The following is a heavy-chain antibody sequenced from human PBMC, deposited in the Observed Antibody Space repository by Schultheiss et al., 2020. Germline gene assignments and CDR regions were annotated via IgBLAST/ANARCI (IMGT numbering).Heavy chain of an antibody. CDR2: ISGSGGST. V-gene: IGHV3-21*04. J-gene: IGHJ4*02. D-gene: IGHD3-3*01. CDR1: GFTFSNYG. Sequence: GGSLRLSCAASGFTFSNYGMHWVRQAPGKGLEWVSAISGSGGSTYYADSVKGRFTISRDNAKNSLYLQMNSLRAEDTAVYYCARHGTPLRFLEWLLPPADFDYWCEGGL. CDR3: ARHGTPLRFLEWLLPPADFDY.